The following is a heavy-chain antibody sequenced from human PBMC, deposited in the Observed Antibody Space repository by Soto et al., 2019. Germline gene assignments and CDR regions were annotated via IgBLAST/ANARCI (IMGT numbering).Heavy chain of an antibody. CDR2: IYSGGST. V-gene: IGHV3-66*01. Sequence: GGSLRLSCAASGFTVSSNYMSWVRQAPGKGLEWVSVIYSGGSTYYADSVKGRFTISRDNSKNTLYLQMNSLRAEDTAVYYCARGLLLIWFDPWGQGTLVTVSS. J-gene: IGHJ5*02. CDR1: GFTVSSNY. CDR3: ARGLLLIWFDP. D-gene: IGHD2-8*01.